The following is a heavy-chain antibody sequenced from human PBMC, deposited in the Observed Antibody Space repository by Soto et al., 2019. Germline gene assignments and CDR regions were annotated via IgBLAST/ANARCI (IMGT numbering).Heavy chain of an antibody. D-gene: IGHD1-7*01. CDR3: ARRSITGTTYYFDY. CDR2: IYYSGST. J-gene: IGHJ4*02. CDR1: GGSISSSSYY. V-gene: IGHV4-39*01. Sequence: SETLSLTCTVSGGSISSSSYYWGWIRQPPGKGLEWIGSIYYSGSTYYNPSLKSRVTISVDTSKNQFSLKLSSVTAADTAVYYCARRSITGTTYYFDYWGQGTLVTVSS.